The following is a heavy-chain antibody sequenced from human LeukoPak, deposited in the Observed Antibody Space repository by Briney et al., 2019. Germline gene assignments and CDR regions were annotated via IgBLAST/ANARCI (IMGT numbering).Heavy chain of an antibody. Sequence: GESLKISCQGSGYTFTNYWIGWVRQMPGKGLAWMGIIYPGDSDTRYSPSFQGQVTISADKSISTAYLQWNDLKASDSAMYYCAIKHDGSWYSPFDYWGRGTLVTVSS. CDR2: IYPGDSDT. V-gene: IGHV5-51*06. CDR3: AIKHDGSWYSPFDY. D-gene: IGHD6-13*01. CDR1: GYTFTNYW. J-gene: IGHJ4*02.